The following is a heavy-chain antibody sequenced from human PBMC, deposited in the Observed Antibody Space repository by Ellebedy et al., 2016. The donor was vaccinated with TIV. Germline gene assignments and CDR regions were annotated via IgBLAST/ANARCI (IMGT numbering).Heavy chain of an antibody. CDR3: APSIFGVVVPPHD. Sequence: GGSLRLXCVASGFTFSGYGMHWVRQAPGKGLEWVAVIWYDGSNKYYADSVKGRFTISRDNSKDSMSLQMNSLRVEDTAVYYCAPSIFGVVVPPHDWGQGTLVTVSS. J-gene: IGHJ4*02. D-gene: IGHD3-3*01. CDR1: GFTFSGYG. V-gene: IGHV3-33*08. CDR2: IWYDGSNK.